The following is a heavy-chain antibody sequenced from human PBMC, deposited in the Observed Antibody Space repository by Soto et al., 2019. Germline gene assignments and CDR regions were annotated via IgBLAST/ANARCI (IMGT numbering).Heavy chain of an antibody. Sequence: SVKVSCKASGYTFTSYAMHWVRQAPGQRLEWMGWINAGNGNTKYSQKFQGRVTITRDTSASTAYMELSSLRSEDTAVYYCARDGYYDILTGPNYFDYWGQGTLVTVSS. CDR2: INAGNGNT. D-gene: IGHD3-9*01. CDR3: ARDGYYDILTGPNYFDY. J-gene: IGHJ4*02. CDR1: GYTFTSYA. V-gene: IGHV1-3*01.